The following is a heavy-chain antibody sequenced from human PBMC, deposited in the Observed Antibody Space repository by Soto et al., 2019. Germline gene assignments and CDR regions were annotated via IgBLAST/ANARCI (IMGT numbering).Heavy chain of an antibody. CDR1: GFTFSSYW. CDR3: ARDPAGSSSWYFYYYYYYMDV. CDR2: IKQDGSEK. V-gene: IGHV3-7*01. D-gene: IGHD6-13*01. Sequence: PGGSLRLSCAASGFTFSSYWMSWVRQAPGKGLEWVANIKQDGSEKYYVDSVKGRFTISRDNAKNSLYLQMNSLRAEDTAVYYCARDPAGSSSWYFYYYYYYMDVWGKGTTVTVSS. J-gene: IGHJ6*03.